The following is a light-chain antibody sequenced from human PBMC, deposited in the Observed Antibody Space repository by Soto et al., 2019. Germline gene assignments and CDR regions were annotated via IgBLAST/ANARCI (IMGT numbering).Light chain of an antibody. V-gene: IGKV1-12*01. CDR3: QQTKSLPPT. Sequence: IQMTQSPSSVSASVGDRVTITCRASRGVSTWLGWYQQKPGRAPKLLIYGASNLENGVPSRFSGSGSGTDFTLTISSLQPEDFATYYCQQTKSLPPTLGQGTRLEIK. CDR2: GAS. CDR1: RGVSTW. J-gene: IGKJ5*01.